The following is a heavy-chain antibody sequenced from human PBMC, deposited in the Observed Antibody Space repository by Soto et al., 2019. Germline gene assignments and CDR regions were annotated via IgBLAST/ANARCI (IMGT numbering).Heavy chain of an antibody. CDR3: ASVSGGGWYSAFAY. D-gene: IGHD2-21*02. CDR1: GYTFPSYA. CDR2: INAGNGNT. Sequence: QVQLVQSGAEEKKPGASVKVSCKATGYTFPSYAMHWVRQAPGKSLEWMGWINAGNGNTKYSQKFQGRVTITRDTSASTAYMELSSLRSADTAVYYCASVSGGGWYSAFAYWGQGTLVTVSS. J-gene: IGHJ4*02. V-gene: IGHV1-3*05.